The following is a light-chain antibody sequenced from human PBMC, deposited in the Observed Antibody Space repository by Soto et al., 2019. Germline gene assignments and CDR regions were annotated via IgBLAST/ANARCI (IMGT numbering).Light chain of an antibody. CDR3: QQHISWPLN. CDR2: DAS. CDR1: QSVTNS. V-gene: IGKV3-11*01. Sequence: EIVLTQSPATLSLSPGERATLSWSASQSVTNSLAWYQQKPGQAPRLLVYDASNRATGIPTRFSGSGSGTDFTLTISNLEPEDFAVYYCQQHISWPLNFGGGTKVDIK. J-gene: IGKJ4*01.